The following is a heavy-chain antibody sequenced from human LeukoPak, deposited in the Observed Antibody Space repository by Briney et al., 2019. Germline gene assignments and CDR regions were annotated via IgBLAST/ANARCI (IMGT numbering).Heavy chain of an antibody. CDR2: IRSKANSYAT. CDR1: GFTFSNAW. D-gene: IGHD3-3*01. V-gene: IGHV3-73*01. CDR3: TRQYYATSGI. Sequence: GGSLRLSCAASGFTFSNAWMSWVRQAPGKGLEWVGRIRSKANSYATAYAASVKGRFTISRDDSKNTAYLQMNSLKTEDTAVYYCTRQYYATSGIWGQGTLVTVSS. J-gene: IGHJ4*02.